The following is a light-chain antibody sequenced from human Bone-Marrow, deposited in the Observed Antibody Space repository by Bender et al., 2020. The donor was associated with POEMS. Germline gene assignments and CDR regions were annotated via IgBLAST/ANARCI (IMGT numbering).Light chain of an antibody. J-gene: IGLJ3*02. CDR2: EGS. CDR3: CSYAGSSTWV. CDR1: SSDVGRYKL. Sequence: QSALTQPASGSGSPGQSITIPCTGTSSDVGRYKLVSWYQQHPGKAPKLMIYEGSKRPSGVSNRFSGSKSGNTASLTISGLQAEDEADYYCCSYAGSSTWVFGGGTKLTVL. V-gene: IGLV2-23*01.